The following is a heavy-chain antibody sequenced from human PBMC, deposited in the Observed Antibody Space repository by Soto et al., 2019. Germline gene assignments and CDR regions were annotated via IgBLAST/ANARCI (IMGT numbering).Heavy chain of an antibody. Sequence: SETLSLTCTVSGGSVSSSGYYWGWVRQPPGKGLEWIGYIYHSGSTYYNPSLKSRVTISVDRSKNQFSLKLSSVTAADTAVYYCARGPPNSIWGQGTLVTVSS. J-gene: IGHJ4*02. CDR2: IYHSGST. D-gene: IGHD3-22*01. CDR3: ARGPPNSI. V-gene: IGHV4-30-2*01. CDR1: GGSVSSSGYY.